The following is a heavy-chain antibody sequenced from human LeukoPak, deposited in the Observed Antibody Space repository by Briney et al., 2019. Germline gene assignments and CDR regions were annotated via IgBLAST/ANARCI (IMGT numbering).Heavy chain of an antibody. D-gene: IGHD2-21*01. Sequence: PGGSLRLSCAASGFTFSSYAMSWVRQAPEKGLEFVSGIYENGGTTNYADSVKGRFSISRDNSKNTLYLQMDSLRGEDTAVYYCAKDFRIGYSAHFDYWGQGALVTVSS. CDR1: GFTFSSYA. J-gene: IGHJ4*02. V-gene: IGHV3-23*01. CDR3: AKDFRIGYSAHFDY. CDR2: IYENGGTT.